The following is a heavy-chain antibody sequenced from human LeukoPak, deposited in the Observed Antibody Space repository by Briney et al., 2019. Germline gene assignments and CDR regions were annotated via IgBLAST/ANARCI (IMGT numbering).Heavy chain of an antibody. CDR1: GGSFSGYY. D-gene: IGHD3-16*02. J-gene: IGHJ4*02. V-gene: IGHV4-34*01. CDR2: INHSGST. CDR3: ASSGYVWGSYPHSPHY. Sequence: SEALSLTCAVYGGSFSGYYWSWIRQPPGKGLERIGEINHSGSTNYNPSLKSRVTISVDTSKNQFSLKLSSVTAADTAVYYCASSGYVWGSYPHSPHYLGQGTLVTVSS.